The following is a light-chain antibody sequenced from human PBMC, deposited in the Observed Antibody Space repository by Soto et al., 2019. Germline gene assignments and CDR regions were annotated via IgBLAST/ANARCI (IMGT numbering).Light chain of an antibody. CDR1: SSDVGGYNY. J-gene: IGLJ1*01. Sequence: QSALTQRASVSGSPGQSITISCTGTSSDVGGYNYVSWYQQHPGKAPKLMIYEVSNRPSGVSNRFSGSKSGNTASLTISGLQAEDEGDYYCSSYTSSNTLAYVFGTGTKVTVL. CDR3: SSYTSSNTLAYV. CDR2: EVS. V-gene: IGLV2-14*01.